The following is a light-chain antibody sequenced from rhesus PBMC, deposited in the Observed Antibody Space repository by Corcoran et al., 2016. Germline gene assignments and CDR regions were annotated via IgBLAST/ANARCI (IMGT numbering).Light chain of an antibody. V-gene: IGKV1-28*03. CDR2: DAS. Sequence: DIQMTQSPSSLSASVGDTVTITCRASQAISSYLNWFQQKPGKAPNLLIFDASTLQSGVPSRFSGSGSGTDFTLAISSLQPEDFASYYCQQHNGHPWTFGQGTKVEIK. CDR1: QAISSY. CDR3: QQHNGHPWT. J-gene: IGKJ1*01.